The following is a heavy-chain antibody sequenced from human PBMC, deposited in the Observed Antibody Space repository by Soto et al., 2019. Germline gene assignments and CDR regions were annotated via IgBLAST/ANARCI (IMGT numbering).Heavy chain of an antibody. J-gene: IGHJ4*02. CDR3: ANAIGGRGYNNGRDY. CDR1: GFTFSGYG. Sequence: QVHLVESGGGVVQPGRSLRLSCAASGFTFSGYGMHWVRQAPGKGLEWVAVISYDGSEKYYADSVKGRFTISRDNSRNTVSLQMNSLRPEDTAVYYCANAIGGRGYNNGRDYWGQGTLVTVSS. D-gene: IGHD5-18*01. CDR2: ISYDGSEK. V-gene: IGHV3-30*18.